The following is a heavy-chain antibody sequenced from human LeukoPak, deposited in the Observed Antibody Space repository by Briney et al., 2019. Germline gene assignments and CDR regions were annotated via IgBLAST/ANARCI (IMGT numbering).Heavy chain of an antibody. CDR1: GFTFSSYA. V-gene: IGHV3-30-3*01. J-gene: IGHJ6*03. Sequence: GGSLRLSCAASGFTFSSYAMHWVRQAPGKGLEWVAVISYDGSNKYYADSVKGRFTISRDNSKNTLYLQMNSLRAEDTAVYYCARDRISSSSSLYYYYYMDVWGKGTTVTVSS. D-gene: IGHD6-6*01. CDR2: ISYDGSNK. CDR3: ARDRISSSSSLYYYYYMDV.